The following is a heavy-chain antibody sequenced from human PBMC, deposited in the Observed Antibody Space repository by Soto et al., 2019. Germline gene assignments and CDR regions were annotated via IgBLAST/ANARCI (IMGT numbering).Heavy chain of an antibody. D-gene: IGHD2-2*01. V-gene: IGHV3-23*01. Sequence: EVQLLESGGGLVQPGGSLRLFCTASGFTFTAYAMSWVRQAPGKGPEWVSSINTAEGGTNYAESVKGRFTISRDNSKNKLNPQMDSLRAEDTAMYYCAKNYQFDSWGQGTLVIVSS. CDR1: GFTFTAYA. CDR2: INTAEGGT. CDR3: AKNYQFDS. J-gene: IGHJ4*02.